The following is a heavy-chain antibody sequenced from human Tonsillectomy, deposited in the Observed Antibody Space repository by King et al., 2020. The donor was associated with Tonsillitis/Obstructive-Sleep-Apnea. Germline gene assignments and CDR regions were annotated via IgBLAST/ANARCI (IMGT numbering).Heavy chain of an antibody. J-gene: IGHJ4*02. CDR3: ARRPRDRSGYYFDY. CDR2: IYYSGST. CDR1: GGSISSYY. V-gene: IGHV4-59*08. Sequence: QLQESGPGLVKPSETLSLTCTVSGGSISSYYWSWIRQPPGKGLEWIGYIYYSGSTNYNPSLKSRVTISVDTSKNQFSLKLSSVTAADTAVYYCARRPRDRSGYYFDYWGQGTLVTVSS. D-gene: IGHD3-22*01.